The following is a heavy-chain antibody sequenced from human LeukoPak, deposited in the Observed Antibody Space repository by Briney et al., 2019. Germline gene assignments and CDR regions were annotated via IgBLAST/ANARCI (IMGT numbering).Heavy chain of an antibody. CDR2: ISGRGDST. CDR3: AKDKTPGDWYCFAY. Sequence: PGGSLRLSCAASGFTFSNYAMTWVRQAPGKGREWVSVISGRGDSTNYADSVKGRFTISRDNSKNMLYLQMNSLRAEDTAVYYCAKDKTPGDWYCFAYWGQGTLVTVSA. V-gene: IGHV3-23*01. J-gene: IGHJ4*02. D-gene: IGHD7-27*01. CDR1: GFTFSNYA.